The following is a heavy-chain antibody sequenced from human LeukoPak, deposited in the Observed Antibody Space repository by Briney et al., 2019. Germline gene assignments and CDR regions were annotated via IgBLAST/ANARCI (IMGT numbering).Heavy chain of an antibody. J-gene: IGHJ3*02. CDR2: INHSGST. V-gene: IGHV4-34*01. Sequence: SEALSLTCTVSGGSMSSYFWSWVRQPPGKGLEWIGEINHSGSTNYNPSLKSRVTISVDTSKNQFSLKLSSVTAADTAVYYCARGPRFITMIVVVNDAFDIWGQGTMVTVSS. D-gene: IGHD3-22*01. CDR1: GGSMSSYF. CDR3: ARGPRFITMIVVVNDAFDI.